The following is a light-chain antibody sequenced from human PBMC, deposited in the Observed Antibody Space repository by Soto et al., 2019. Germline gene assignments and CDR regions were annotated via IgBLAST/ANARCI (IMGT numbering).Light chain of an antibody. Sequence: QSVLTQPRSVSGSPGQSVTISCTGTGSDVGGYNYVSWYQQHPGKAPKLMIYEVRKRPSGVPDRLSGSKSGNTASLTISGLQAEYEADYYCCSYADSYRVFGGGTKLTVL. CDR3: CSYADSYRV. J-gene: IGLJ2*01. V-gene: IGLV2-11*01. CDR1: GSDVGGYNY. CDR2: EVR.